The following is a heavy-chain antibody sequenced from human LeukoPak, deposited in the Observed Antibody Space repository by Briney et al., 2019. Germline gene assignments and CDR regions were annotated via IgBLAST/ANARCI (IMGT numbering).Heavy chain of an antibody. CDR1: GFTFNSYG. CDR2: IWYDGSSE. CDR3: AGDYGDYYYGMDV. J-gene: IGHJ6*02. Sequence: GRSLRLSCAASGFTFNSYGMHWVRQAPGKGLEWVAVIWYDGSSEYYADSVKGRFTISRDNSKNTLYLQMNSLRAEDTAVYYGAGDYGDYYYGMDVWGQGTTVTVSS. V-gene: IGHV3-33*01. D-gene: IGHD4-17*01.